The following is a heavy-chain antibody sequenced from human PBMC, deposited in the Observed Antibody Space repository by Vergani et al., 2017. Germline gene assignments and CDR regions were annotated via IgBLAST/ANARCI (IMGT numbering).Heavy chain of an antibody. CDR1: GGSFSGYY. Sequence: QVQLQQWGAGLLKPSETLSLTCAVYGGSFSGYYWSWNRQPPGKGLEWIGEINHSGSTNYNPSLKSRVTISVDTSKNQFSLKLSSVTAADTAVYYCASLGGYSSSSPTYYYYMDVWGKGTTVTVSS. D-gene: IGHD6-6*01. CDR2: INHSGST. CDR3: ASLGGYSSSSPTYYYYMDV. J-gene: IGHJ6*03. V-gene: IGHV4-34*01.